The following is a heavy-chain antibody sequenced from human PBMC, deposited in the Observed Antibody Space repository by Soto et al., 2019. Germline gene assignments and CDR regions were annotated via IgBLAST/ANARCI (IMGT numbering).Heavy chain of an antibody. V-gene: IGHV1-24*01. Sequence: ASVKVSCKVSGYTLTELSMHWVRQAPGKGLEWMGGFDPEDGETIYAQKFQGRVTMTEDTSTDTAYMELSSLRSEDTAVYYCAPLRPANYYDSSGYYYFDYWGQGTLVTVSS. CDR3: APLRPANYYDSSGYYYFDY. CDR1: GYTLTELS. CDR2: FDPEDGET. D-gene: IGHD3-22*01. J-gene: IGHJ4*02.